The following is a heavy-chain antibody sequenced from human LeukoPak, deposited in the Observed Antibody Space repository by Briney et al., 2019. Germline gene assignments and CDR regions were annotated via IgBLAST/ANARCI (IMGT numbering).Heavy chain of an antibody. J-gene: IGHJ4*02. CDR3: AREIRGYSYFDY. CDR2: ISSSGSTI. Sequence: GGSLRLSCVASGFTFSPYTMHWVRQAPGKGLEWVSSISSSGSTIYYADSVKGRFTISRDNAKNSLYLQMNSLRAEDTAVYYCAREIRGYSYFDYWGQGTLVTVSS. D-gene: IGHD1-26*01. CDR1: GFTFSPYT. V-gene: IGHV3-48*04.